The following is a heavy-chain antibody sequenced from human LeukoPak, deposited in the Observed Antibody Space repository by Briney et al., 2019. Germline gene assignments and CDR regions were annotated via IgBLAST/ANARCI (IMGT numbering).Heavy chain of an antibody. J-gene: IGHJ4*02. D-gene: IGHD3-10*01. Sequence: PGGSLRLSCAASGFTFSDFWMGRVRQAPGKGLEWVANINKDGSENYYVDSVKGRFTISRDNAKNSLYLQMNSLRAEDTAVYYCTKGRSNHYWGQGTLVTVST. CDR3: TKGRSNHY. CDR1: GFTFSDFW. V-gene: IGHV3-7*01. CDR2: INKDGSEN.